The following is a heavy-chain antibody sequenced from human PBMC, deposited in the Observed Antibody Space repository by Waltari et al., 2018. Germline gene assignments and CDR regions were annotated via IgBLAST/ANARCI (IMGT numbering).Heavy chain of an antibody. J-gene: IGHJ3*02. D-gene: IGHD4-17*01. CDR3: ARGDYGDYLAADAFDI. CDR2: MNPNSGNT. CDR1: GYTFTSYD. Sequence: QVQLVQSGAEVKKPGASVKVSCKASGYTFTSYDINWVRQATGQGLEWMGWMNPNSGNTGYAQKFQGRVTITRNTSISTAYMELSSLRSEDTAVYYCARGDYGDYLAADAFDIWGQGTMVTVSS. V-gene: IGHV1-8*03.